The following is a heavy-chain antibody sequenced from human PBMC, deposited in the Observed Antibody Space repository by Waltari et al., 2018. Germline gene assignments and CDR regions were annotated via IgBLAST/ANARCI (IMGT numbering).Heavy chain of an antibody. J-gene: IGHJ4*02. CDR3: ARDGAVAGNFDY. Sequence: EVQLVESGGGLVQPGGSLRLSCAASGFTFSSYDMNWVRQAPGKGLEWVSYISSSGSTIYYGDSVKGRFTMSRDNAKKSLYLQMNSLRAEDTAVYYCARDGAVAGNFDYWGQGTQVIVSS. V-gene: IGHV3-48*03. CDR1: GFTFSSYD. D-gene: IGHD6-19*01. CDR2: ISSSGSTI.